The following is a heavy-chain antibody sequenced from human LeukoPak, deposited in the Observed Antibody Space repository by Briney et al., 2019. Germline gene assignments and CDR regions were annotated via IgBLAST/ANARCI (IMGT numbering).Heavy chain of an antibody. J-gene: IGHJ1*01. CDR1: GFTFSSYG. CDR2: ISGSGGST. Sequence: PGGTLRLSCAASGFTFSSYGMSWVRQAPGKGLEWVSAISGSGGSTYYADSVKGRFTISRDNAKNTLYLQMNSLRAEDTAVYYCARGGSDYYDSNPYFQHWGQGTLVTVSS. V-gene: IGHV3-23*01. CDR3: ARGGSDYYDSNPYFQH. D-gene: IGHD3-22*01.